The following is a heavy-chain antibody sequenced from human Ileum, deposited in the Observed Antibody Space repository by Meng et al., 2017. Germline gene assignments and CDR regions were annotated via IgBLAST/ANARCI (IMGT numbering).Heavy chain of an antibody. CDR1: GFTFSSYS. V-gene: IGHV3-21*01. CDR2: ISSSSSYI. D-gene: IGHD3-3*01. Sequence: EWRLLVSGGGLVQPGGSLRLSCAASGFTFSSYSMNWVRQAPGKGLEWVSSISSSSSYIYYADSVKGRFTISRDNAKNSLYLQMNSLRAEDTAVYYCARDRRFLYYFDYWGQGTLVTVSS. J-gene: IGHJ4*02. CDR3: ARDRRFLYYFDY.